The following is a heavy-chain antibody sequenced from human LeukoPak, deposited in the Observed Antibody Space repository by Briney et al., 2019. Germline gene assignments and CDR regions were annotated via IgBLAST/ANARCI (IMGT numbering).Heavy chain of an antibody. CDR1: GGSFSGYY. CDR3: ARHFRGDGYNKFDD. J-gene: IGHJ4*02. V-gene: IGHV4-34*01. D-gene: IGHD5-24*01. CDR2: INHSGST. Sequence: SETLSLTCAVYGGSFSGYYWSWIRQPPGKGLEWIGEINHSGSTNYNPSLKSRVTISVDTSKNQFSLKLSSVTAADTAVYYCARHFRGDGYNKFDDWGQGTLVTVSS.